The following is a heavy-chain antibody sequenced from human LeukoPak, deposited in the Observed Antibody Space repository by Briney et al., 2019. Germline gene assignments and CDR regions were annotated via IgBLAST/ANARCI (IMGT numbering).Heavy chain of an antibody. J-gene: IGHJ6*03. CDR3: ARDAMVRGVMTDYYYYYMDV. CDR2: IIPIFGTA. Sequence: SVKVSCKASGGTFSSYAISWVRQAPGQGLEWMGGIIPIFGTANYAQKFQGRVTITADKSTSTAYMELSSLRSEDTAVYYCARDAMVRGVMTDYYYYYMDVWGKGTTVTVSS. CDR1: GGTFSSYA. V-gene: IGHV1-69*06. D-gene: IGHD3-10*01.